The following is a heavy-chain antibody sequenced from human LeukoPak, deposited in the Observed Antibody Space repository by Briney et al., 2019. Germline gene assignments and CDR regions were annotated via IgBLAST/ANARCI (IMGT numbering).Heavy chain of an antibody. CDR3: ARDLYSSGWGYFDY. D-gene: IGHD6-19*01. CDR2: IYHSGST. Sequence: SETLSLTCTLSGYSTSSGYYWGWIRPPPGKGLEWIGSIYHSGSTYYNPSLKSRVTISLDTSENQFSLKLSSVTAADTAVYYCARDLYSSGWGYFDYWGQGTLVTVSS. J-gene: IGHJ4*02. V-gene: IGHV4-38-2*02. CDR1: GYSTSSGYY.